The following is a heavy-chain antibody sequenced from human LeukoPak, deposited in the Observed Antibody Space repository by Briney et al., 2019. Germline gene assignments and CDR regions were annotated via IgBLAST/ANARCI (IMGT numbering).Heavy chain of an antibody. V-gene: IGHV3-23*01. CDR2: IGGSGKNT. Sequence: PGGSLRLSCAASGFTFSSHAMSWVRQAPGKGLEWVSSIGGSGKNTFYADAVKGRFTISRDNSKDTLYLQMNSLRAEDTAVYYCVKDLETINPTMDWGQGTLVTVSS. D-gene: IGHD3-10*01. J-gene: IGHJ4*02. CDR3: VKDLETINPTMD. CDR1: GFTFSSHA.